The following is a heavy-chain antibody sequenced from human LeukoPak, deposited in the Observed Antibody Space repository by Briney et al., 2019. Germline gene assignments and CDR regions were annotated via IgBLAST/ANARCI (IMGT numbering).Heavy chain of an antibody. D-gene: IGHD3-10*01. V-gene: IGHV3-20*04. CDR3: VRSITMFQY. Sequence: PGGSLRLSCAASGFTFDEYGMSWVRQAPGKGLEWVSGISLNGGASGYADSVRGRFTISRDNANNSISLQMNSLRVEDTASYYCVRSITMFQYWGQGTLVTVSS. J-gene: IGHJ1*01. CDR1: GFTFDEYG. CDR2: ISLNGGAS.